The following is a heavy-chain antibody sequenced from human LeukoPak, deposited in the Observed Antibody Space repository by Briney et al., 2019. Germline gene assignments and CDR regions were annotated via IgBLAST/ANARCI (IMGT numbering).Heavy chain of an antibody. V-gene: IGHV3-33*01. CDR2: IWYDGDKK. Sequence: GTSLRLSCAASGFTFSDYGMHWVRQAPGMGLEWVAVIWYDGDKKYYADSVTGRFTISRDNSKNTLYLQMSSLRVEDTSVYFCARDRCGGADCANWFDPWGQGTLVIVSS. CDR1: GFTFSDYG. D-gene: IGHD2-21*02. CDR3: ARDRCGGADCANWFDP. J-gene: IGHJ5*02.